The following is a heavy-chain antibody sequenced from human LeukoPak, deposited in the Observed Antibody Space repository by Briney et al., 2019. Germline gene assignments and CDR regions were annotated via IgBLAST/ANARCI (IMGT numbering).Heavy chain of an antibody. CDR3: AKGSASARPYYFDY. CDR1: GFTFSSYA. CDR2: ITDSGGDT. Sequence: GGSLRLSCAGSGFTFSSYAMSWVRQAPGKGLEGFSAITDSGGDTYHADSVKGRFTISRDNSKNTLYLQMNSLRAEETAVYYCAKGSASARPYYFDYWGQGTLVTVSS. V-gene: IGHV3-23*01. D-gene: IGHD2-15*01. J-gene: IGHJ4*02.